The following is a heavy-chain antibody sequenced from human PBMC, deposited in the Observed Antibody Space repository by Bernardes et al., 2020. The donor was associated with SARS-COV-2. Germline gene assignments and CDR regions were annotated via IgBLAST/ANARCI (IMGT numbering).Heavy chain of an antibody. V-gene: IGHV2-26*01. CDR3: ARILGPGDTAMVTFYYYYMDV. Sequence: SGPTLVKPTETLTLTCTVSGFSLSNARMGVSWIRQPPGKALEWLAHIFSNDEKSYSTSLKSRLTISKDTSKSQVVLTMTNMDPVDTATYYCARILGPGDTAMVTFYYYYMDVWGKGTTVTVSS. D-gene: IGHD5-18*01. CDR1: GFSLSNARMG. CDR2: IFSNDEK. J-gene: IGHJ6*03.